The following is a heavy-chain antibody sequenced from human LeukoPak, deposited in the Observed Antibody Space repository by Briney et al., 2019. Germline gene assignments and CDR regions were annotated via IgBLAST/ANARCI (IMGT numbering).Heavy chain of an antibody. CDR3: ARGGLLRYFDWLFDY. CDR2: ISSSSSYI. CDR1: GFTFSSYS. J-gene: IGHJ4*02. Sequence: GGSLRLSCAASGFTFSSYSMNWVRQAPGKGLEWVSSISSSSSYIYYADSVKGRFTISRDNAKNSLYLQMNSLRAEDTAVYYCARGGLLRYFDWLFDYWGQGTLVTVSS. V-gene: IGHV3-21*01. D-gene: IGHD3-9*01.